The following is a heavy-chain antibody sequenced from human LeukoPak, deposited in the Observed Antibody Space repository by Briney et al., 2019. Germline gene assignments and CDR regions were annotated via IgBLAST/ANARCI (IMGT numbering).Heavy chain of an antibody. CDR1: GFTFSGFW. CDR2: INSDGSEG. D-gene: IGHD6-6*01. Sequence: GGSLRLSCAVSGFTFSGFWMSWSRQAPGKGLEWVASINSDGSEGYYADVVKGRFTISSDNAKNSLYLQINSLRAEDTAVYYCARSSYSSSSSVWGQGTMVTVSS. J-gene: IGHJ3*01. V-gene: IGHV3-7*03. CDR3: ARSSYSSSSSV.